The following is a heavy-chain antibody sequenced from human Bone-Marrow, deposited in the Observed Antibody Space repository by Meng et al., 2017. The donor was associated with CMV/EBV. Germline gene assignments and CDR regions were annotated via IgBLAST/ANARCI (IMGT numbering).Heavy chain of an antibody. V-gene: IGHV1-69*13. CDR1: GGTFSSYA. CDR2: IIPIFGTA. J-gene: IGHJ6*02. Sequence: VQVSCMACGGTFSSYAISWVRQAPGQGLEWMGGIIPIFGTANYAQKFQGRVTINTGESTTTAYMELSSLRSEDTAVYYCARDLVVAAQGDYYYYGMDVWGQGTTVTVSS. D-gene: IGHD2-15*01. CDR3: ARDLVVAAQGDYYYYGMDV.